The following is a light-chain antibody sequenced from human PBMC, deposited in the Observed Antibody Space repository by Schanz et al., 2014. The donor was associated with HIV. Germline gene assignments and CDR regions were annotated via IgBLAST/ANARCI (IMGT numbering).Light chain of an antibody. CDR3: QQYYTYST. Sequence: DIQMTQSPSYLSASVGDRITITCRASQGISNYLAWYQQKPGRVPKLLIYSASTLQSGVPSRFSGSGSGTEFTLTISSLQPDDFATYYCQQYYTYSTFGQGTTVEFK. J-gene: IGKJ1*01. CDR1: QGISNY. V-gene: IGKV1-27*01. CDR2: SAS.